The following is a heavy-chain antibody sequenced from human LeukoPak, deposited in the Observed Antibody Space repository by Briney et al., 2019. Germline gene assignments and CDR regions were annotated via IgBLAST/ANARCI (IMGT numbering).Heavy chain of an antibody. D-gene: IGHD6-6*01. V-gene: IGHV3-23*01. CDR1: GFTFSKFA. CDR2: ISSDGDST. CDR3: AKDNTIASRPVFDK. Sequence: PGGSLRLSGVASGFTFSKFARNWVRQAPGKGLEWVSTISSDGDSTYYADAVKGRFTISRDNSKNTQYLHMNSLRAEDTAMYYCAKDNTIASRPVFDKWGQGTLVTVSS. J-gene: IGHJ4*02.